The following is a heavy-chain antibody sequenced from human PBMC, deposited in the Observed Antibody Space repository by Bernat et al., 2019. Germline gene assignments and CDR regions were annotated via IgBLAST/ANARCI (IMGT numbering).Heavy chain of an antibody. D-gene: IGHD4-17*01. CDR3: VKAPTTVTDY. Sequence: EVQLVESGGGLVQPGGSLRLSCSASGFTFSSYAMHWVRQAPGKGLEYVSAISSNGGSTYYADSVKGRFTISRDNSKNTLYLQMSSLRAEDTAVFYCVKAPTTVTDYWGQGTLVTVSS. J-gene: IGHJ4*02. CDR1: GFTFSSYA. V-gene: IGHV3-64D*06. CDR2: ISSNGGST.